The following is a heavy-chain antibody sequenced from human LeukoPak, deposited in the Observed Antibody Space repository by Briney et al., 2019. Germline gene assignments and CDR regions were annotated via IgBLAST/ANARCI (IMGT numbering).Heavy chain of an antibody. CDR2: ISGSGGST. J-gene: IGHJ6*03. CDR1: GFTFSSYA. V-gene: IGHV3-23*01. D-gene: IGHD6-13*01. Sequence: GGSLRLSCAASGFTFSSYAMSWVRQAPGKGLEWVSAISGSGGSTYYADSVKGRFTISRDNAKNSLYLQMNSLRAEDTAVYYCARDLGGNGYSSSWGRIYYYYYYMDVWGKGTTVTISS. CDR3: ARDLGGNGYSSSWGRIYYYYYYMDV.